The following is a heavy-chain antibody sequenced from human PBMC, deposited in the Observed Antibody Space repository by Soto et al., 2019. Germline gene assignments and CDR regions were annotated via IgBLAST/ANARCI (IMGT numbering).Heavy chain of an antibody. CDR1: GGTFRSYA. CDR2: IIPIFGTA. V-gene: IGHV1-69*13. CDR3: AREVPSFGPSSSWKNDAFDI. Sequence: GASVKVSCKGSGGTFRSYAIRWVRQAPGKGVEWLGGIIPIFGTANYAQKFQGRVTITADESTSTAYMELSSLRSEDTAVYYCAREVPSFGPSSSWKNDAFDIWGQGTMVTVSS. D-gene: IGHD6-13*01. J-gene: IGHJ3*02.